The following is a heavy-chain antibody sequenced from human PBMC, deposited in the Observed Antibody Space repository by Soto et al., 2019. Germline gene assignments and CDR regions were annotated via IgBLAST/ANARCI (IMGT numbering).Heavy chain of an antibody. Sequence: QVRLQESGPGLVKPSQTLSLTCTVSIGSINSGDYYWSWIRQSPGKGLEWLGYFYYSGSTYINPSLKGRASMSLDTSKDQFSLILTSVTAADTAVYYGATAPGPYYHGMDVWGQGTTVTVSS. V-gene: IGHV4-30-4*01. CDR3: ATAPGPYYHGMDV. J-gene: IGHJ6*02. CDR2: FYYSGST. CDR1: IGSINSGDYY. D-gene: IGHD3-10*01.